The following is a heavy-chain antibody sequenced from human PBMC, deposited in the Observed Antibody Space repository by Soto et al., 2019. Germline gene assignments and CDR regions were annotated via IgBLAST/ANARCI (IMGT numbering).Heavy chain of an antibody. V-gene: IGHV3-15*01. CDR3: STDIGIYDLDI. Sequence: EVQLVESGGGFVQPGGSLRLSCVASRFSFTNSWMSWVRQAPGKGPEWVGRIKSKTDGGTADYAAPVNGRFTISRDDSQHTLYLHVDSLKTEDADRYHCSTDIGIYDLDICGQWTTVTVSS. D-gene: IGHD1-26*01. CDR1: RFSFTNSW. CDR2: IKSKTDGGTA. J-gene: IGHJ6*02.